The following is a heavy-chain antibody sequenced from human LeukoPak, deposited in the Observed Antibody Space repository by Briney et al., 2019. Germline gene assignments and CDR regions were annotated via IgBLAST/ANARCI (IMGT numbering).Heavy chain of an antibody. CDR2: INHSGST. CDR1: GGSFSGYY. D-gene: IGHD2-2*02. CDR3: ARLLGYCSSTSCYKYFDY. J-gene: IGHJ4*02. Sequence: SETLSLTCAVYGGSFSGYYWSWIRQPPGEGLEWIGEINHSGSTNYNPSLKSRVTISVDTSKNQFSLKLSSVTAADTAVYYCARLLGYCSSTSCYKYFDYWGQGTLVTVSS. V-gene: IGHV4-34*01.